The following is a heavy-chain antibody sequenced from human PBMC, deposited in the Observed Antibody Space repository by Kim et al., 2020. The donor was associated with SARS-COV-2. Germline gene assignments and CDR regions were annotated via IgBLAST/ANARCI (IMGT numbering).Heavy chain of an antibody. J-gene: IGHJ4*02. CDR2: FDPEDGET. CDR1: GYTLTELS. D-gene: IGHD3-22*01. V-gene: IGHV1-24*01. Sequence: ASVKVSCKVSGYTLTELSMHWVRQAPGKGLEWMGGFDPEDGETLNAQKFQGRVTMTEDTSTDTAYMELRSLRSEDTAVYYCATTGPYMIGAFDYWGQGTLVTVSS. CDR3: ATTGPYMIGAFDY.